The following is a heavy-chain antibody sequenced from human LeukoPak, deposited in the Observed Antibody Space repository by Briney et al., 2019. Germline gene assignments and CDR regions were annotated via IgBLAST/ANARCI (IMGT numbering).Heavy chain of an antibody. CDR3: AREQGITGTSSGLDT. CDR2: ISSSSSYI. J-gene: IGHJ5*02. V-gene: IGHV3-21*01. CDR1: GFTFSTYS. D-gene: IGHD1-20*01. Sequence: GGSLRLSCAASGFTFSTYSMNWVRQAPGKGLEWVSSISSSSSYIYYADSVKGRFTISRDNAKNSLYLQMNSLRAEDTAVYYCAREQGITGTSSGLDTWGQGTLVTVSS.